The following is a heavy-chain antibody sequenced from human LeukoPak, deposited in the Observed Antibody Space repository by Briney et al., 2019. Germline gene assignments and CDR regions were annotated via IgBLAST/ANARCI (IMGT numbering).Heavy chain of an antibody. V-gene: IGHV3-53*01. J-gene: IGHJ4*02. CDR3: ASLTLGHY. Sequence: GGSLRLSCAASGFTVSNNYMSWVRQAPGKGLEWVSVIYSGGSTYYADSVKGRFTISRDTSKNTLSLQMNSLRAEDTAVYYCASLTLGHYWGQGTLVTVSS. CDR2: IYSGGST. CDR1: GFTVSNNY. D-gene: IGHD6-6*01.